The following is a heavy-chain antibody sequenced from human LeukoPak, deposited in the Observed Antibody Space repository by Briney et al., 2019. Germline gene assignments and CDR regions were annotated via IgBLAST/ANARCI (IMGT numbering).Heavy chain of an antibody. V-gene: IGHV4-34*01. Sequence: PSETLSLTCAVYGGSFSGYYWSWIRQPPGKGLEWIGEINHSGSTNYNPSLKSRVTVSVDTSKNQFSLKLSSVTAADTAVYYCARAYCTNGVCYHIRPYYYYGMDVWGQGTTVTVSS. CDR1: GGSFSGYY. CDR2: INHSGST. J-gene: IGHJ6*02. CDR3: ARAYCTNGVCYHIRPYYYYGMDV. D-gene: IGHD2-8*01.